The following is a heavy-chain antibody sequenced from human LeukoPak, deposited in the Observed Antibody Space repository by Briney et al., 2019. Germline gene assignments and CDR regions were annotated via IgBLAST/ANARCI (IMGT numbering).Heavy chain of an antibody. D-gene: IGHD3-9*01. CDR1: GFTFSSYS. Sequence: GGSLRLSCAASGFTFSSYSMNWVRQAPGKGLEWVSSISSSSSYIYYADSVKGRFTISRDNAKNSLYLQMNSLRAEDTAVYYCARDAKLLRYFDWLPRAPDVWGKGTTVTISS. J-gene: IGHJ6*04. V-gene: IGHV3-21*01. CDR3: ARDAKLLRYFDWLPRAPDV. CDR2: ISSSSSYI.